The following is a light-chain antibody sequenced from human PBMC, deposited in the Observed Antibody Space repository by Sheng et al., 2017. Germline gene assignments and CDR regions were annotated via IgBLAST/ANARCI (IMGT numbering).Light chain of an antibody. CDR2: AAS. J-gene: IGKJ4*01. CDR3: QKYDIGPLT. V-gene: IGKV1-27*01. CDR1: QGFGYS. Sequence: DFQLTQSPSSLSASVGDRVTISCRASQGFGYSLAWYQQKPGKVPKVLIYAASTLQSGVPSRFSGSGSGTDFTLTINSLQPEDVATYYCQKYDIGPLTFGGGTKVEIK.